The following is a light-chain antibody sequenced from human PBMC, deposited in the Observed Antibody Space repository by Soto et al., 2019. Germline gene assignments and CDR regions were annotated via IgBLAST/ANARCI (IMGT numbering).Light chain of an antibody. J-gene: IGKJ1*01. CDR2: LAS. Sequence: EIVMTQSPLSLSVTPGESASISCRSSQSLLHSNGNNYLDWYLQRPGQSPQLLISLASTRASGVPDRISGSGSGTDFTLKISRVEAEDVGVYYCVQVRQPQWTFGQGTKVEIK. V-gene: IGKV2-28*01. CDR3: VQVRQPQWT. CDR1: QSLLHSNGNNY.